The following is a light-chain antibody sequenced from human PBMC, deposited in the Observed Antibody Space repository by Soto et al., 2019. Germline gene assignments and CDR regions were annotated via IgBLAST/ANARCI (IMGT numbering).Light chain of an antibody. CDR2: AAS. V-gene: IGKV1-39*01. CDR1: QSISNY. CDR3: QQTYTFPRT. J-gene: IGKJ1*01. Sequence: DIHMTQSPSSLSASVGDRVTISCRASQSISNYLNWFQQKPGNAPKLLIYAASTLQSGVPSRFSGSGXGXXXXLXISXLQPEDFATYYCQQTYTFPRTFGQGTKVEI.